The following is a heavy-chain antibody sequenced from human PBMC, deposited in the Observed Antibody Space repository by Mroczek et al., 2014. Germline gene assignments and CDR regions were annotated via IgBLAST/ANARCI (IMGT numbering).Heavy chain of an antibody. D-gene: IGHD3-22*01. J-gene: IGHJ4*02. CDR1: GGSFSGYY. V-gene: IGHV4-34*01. CDR3: ARTYYYDSSGYPPFGS. CDR2: INHSGST. Sequence: QVQLQQWGAGLLKPSETLSLTCAVYGGSFSGYYWSWIRQPPGKGLEWIGEINHSGSTNYNPSLKSRVTISVDTSKNQFSLKLSSVTAADAAVYYCARTYYYDSSGYPPFGSWGQGTLVTVSS.